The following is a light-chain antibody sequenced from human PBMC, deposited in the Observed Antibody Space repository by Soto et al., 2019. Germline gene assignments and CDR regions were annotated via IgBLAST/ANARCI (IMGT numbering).Light chain of an antibody. CDR2: VAS. J-gene: IGKJ1*01. V-gene: IGKV3-20*01. CDR3: QQYGSSLWT. CDR1: QSVSNIY. Sequence: EIVLTQSPGTLSLSPGEIATLSCRASQSVSNIYLAWYQQKPGQAPRLLIYVASSRATGIPDRFSGSGSGTDFTLTIRRLEPEDFALYYCQQYGSSLWTFGQGTKVEIK.